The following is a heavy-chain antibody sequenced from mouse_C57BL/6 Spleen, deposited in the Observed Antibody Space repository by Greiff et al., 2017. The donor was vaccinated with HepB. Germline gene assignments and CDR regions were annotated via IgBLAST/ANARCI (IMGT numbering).Heavy chain of an antibody. CDR2: INYDGSST. V-gene: IGHV5-16*01. CDR3: ARITTVVGAMDY. Sequence: EVKLMESEGGLVQPGRSMKLSCTASGFTFSDYYMAWVRQVPEKGLEWVANINYDGSSTYYLDSLKSRFIISRDNAKNILYLQMSSLKSEDTATYYCARITTVVGAMDYWGQGTSVTVSS. D-gene: IGHD1-1*01. J-gene: IGHJ4*01. CDR1: GFTFSDYY.